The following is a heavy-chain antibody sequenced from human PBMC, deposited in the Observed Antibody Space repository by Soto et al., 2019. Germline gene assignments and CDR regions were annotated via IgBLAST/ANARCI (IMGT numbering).Heavy chain of an antibody. CDR1: GFTFGSYW. J-gene: IGHJ4*02. D-gene: IGHD2-21*02. V-gene: IGHV3-7*01. Sequence: SLRLSCAVSGFTFGSYWMNWVRLIPGKGLEWVAYIKPDGSATYYVDSVKGRFTISRDNAKNSLYLQMNSLRVEDTSVYYCARAGYCGPGCYYYFDYWGQGTLVTVSS. CDR3: ARAGYCGPGCYYYFDY. CDR2: IKPDGSAT.